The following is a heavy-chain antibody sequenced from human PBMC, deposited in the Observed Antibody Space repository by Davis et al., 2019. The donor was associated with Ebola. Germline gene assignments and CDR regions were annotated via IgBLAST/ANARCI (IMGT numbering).Heavy chain of an antibody. J-gene: IGHJ2*01. CDR1: GGSISSGTYY. CDR3: ARLSGLFSSSSGALYFDL. Sequence: SETLSLTCSVSGGSISSGTYYWGWVRQPPGKGLEWIGATYYNGRTYYNSSLEGRVTISLDTSKTQFSLKLRSVTAADTAVYFCARLSGLFSSSSGALYFDLWGRGTLVSVSS. V-gene: IGHV4-39*07. CDR2: TYYNGRT. D-gene: IGHD6-6*01.